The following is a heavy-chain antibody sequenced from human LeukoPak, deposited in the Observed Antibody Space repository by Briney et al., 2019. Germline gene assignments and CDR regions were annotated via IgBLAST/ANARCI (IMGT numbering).Heavy chain of an antibody. D-gene: IGHD6-13*01. CDR1: GFTFDDYS. J-gene: IGHJ3*02. CDR3: ARDGGSGWYGAFDI. V-gene: IGHV3-48*01. Sequence: GGSLRLSCVASGFTFDDYSMNWVRQAPGKGLEWISYISSTSSTIYYADSVKGRFTISRDNAKNSMYLQMNSLRAEDRAVYYCARDGGSGWYGAFDIWGQGTMVTVSS. CDR2: ISSTSSTI.